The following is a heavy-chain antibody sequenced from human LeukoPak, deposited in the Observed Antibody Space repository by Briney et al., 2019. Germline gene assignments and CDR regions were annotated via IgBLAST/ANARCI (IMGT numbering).Heavy chain of an antibody. V-gene: IGHV3-48*01. CDR3: ASILLWYVYDY. CDR1: GFTFSSYS. CDR2: ISSSSSTI. Sequence: PGGSLRLSCAASGFTFSSYSMNWVRQAPGKVLEWVSYISSSSSTIYYADSVKGRFTISRDNAKNSLYLQMNSLRAEDTAVYYCASILLWYVYDYWGQGTLVTVSS. D-gene: IGHD3-10*01. J-gene: IGHJ4*02.